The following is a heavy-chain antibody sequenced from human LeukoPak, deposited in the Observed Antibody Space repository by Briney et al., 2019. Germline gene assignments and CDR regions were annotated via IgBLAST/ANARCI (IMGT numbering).Heavy chain of an antibody. D-gene: IGHD3-16*01. Sequence: SVTLSLTCAVSGGSISSSNWWSRVRQPPGKGLEWIGEIYHSGSTNYNPSLKSRVTIAADTSKNQFSLKLSSATAAATAVYYCARAGGDDYYYYSGIDVWGQGTPVTVSS. CDR3: ARAGGDDYYYYSGIDV. CDR1: GGSISSSNW. J-gene: IGHJ6*02. V-gene: IGHV4-4*02. CDR2: IYHSGST.